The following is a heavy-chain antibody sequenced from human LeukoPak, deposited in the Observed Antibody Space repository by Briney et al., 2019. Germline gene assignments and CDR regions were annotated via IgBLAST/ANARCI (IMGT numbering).Heavy chain of an antibody. V-gene: IGHV3-7*01. J-gene: IGHJ6*03. CDR3: AREITIFGVVLYYYMDV. D-gene: IGHD3-3*01. CDR1: GFTFSSYW. CDR2: IKQDGSEK. Sequence: GGSLRLSCAASGFTFSSYWMSWVRQAPGKGLEWVANIKQDGSEKYYVDSVKGRFTISRDSAKNSLYLQMNSLRAEDTAVYYCAREITIFGVVLYYYMDVWGKGTTVTVSS.